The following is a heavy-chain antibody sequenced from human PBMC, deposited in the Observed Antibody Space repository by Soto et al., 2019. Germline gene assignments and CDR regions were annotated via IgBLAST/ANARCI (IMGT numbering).Heavy chain of an antibody. V-gene: IGHV3-73*01. D-gene: IGHD5-18*01. J-gene: IGHJ4*02. Sequence: WWSLRLSCSASVFTFSGSAMHWFRQASGKGLEWVGRIRSKANSYATAYAASVKGRFTISRDDSKNTSYLQMNSLKTEDTAVYYCTSGVDTAMVAFDYWGQGTLVTVSS. CDR1: VFTFSGSA. CDR3: TSGVDTAMVAFDY. CDR2: IRSKANSYAT.